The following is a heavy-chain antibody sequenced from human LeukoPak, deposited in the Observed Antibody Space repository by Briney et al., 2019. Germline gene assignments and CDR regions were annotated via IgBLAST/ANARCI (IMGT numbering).Heavy chain of an antibody. CDR2: IYHSGST. V-gene: IGHV4-38-2*02. D-gene: IGHD1-26*01. CDR1: GYPISSGYY. J-gene: IGHJ5*02. Sequence: SETLSLTCTVSGYPISSGYYWGWIRQPPGKGLEWIGSIYHSGSTYYNPSLKSRVTISVDTSKNQFSLKLSSVTAADTAVYYCARGGSYDHWGQGTLVTVSS. CDR3: ARGGSYDH.